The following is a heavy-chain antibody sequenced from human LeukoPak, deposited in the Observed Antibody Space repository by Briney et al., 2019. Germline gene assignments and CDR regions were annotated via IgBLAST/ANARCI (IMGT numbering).Heavy chain of an antibody. J-gene: IGHJ4*02. D-gene: IGHD1-26*01. Sequence: GGSLRLSCSASGFTFNTYALHWVRQAPGKGLEHVSGISSKGGTTYSADSVKGRFTISRDNSKNTLYLQMSSLRPEDTAVYYCVKDSGSSYYYDYWGQGTLVTVSS. CDR2: ISSKGGTT. CDR3: VKDSGSSYYYDY. CDR1: GFTFNTYA. V-gene: IGHV3-64D*09.